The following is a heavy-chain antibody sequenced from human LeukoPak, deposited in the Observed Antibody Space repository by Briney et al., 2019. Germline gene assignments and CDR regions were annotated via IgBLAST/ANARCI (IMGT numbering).Heavy chain of an antibody. CDR3: GSGFGEFAAYGVDV. V-gene: IGHV3-23*01. D-gene: IGHD3-10*01. CDR1: GFTFSSYA. J-gene: IGHJ6*02. CDR2: ISGSGGGA. Sequence: AGGSLRLSCAASGFTFSSYAMSWVRQAPGKGLEWVSTISGSGGGAYYADSVKGRFIISRDNSKNTLYLQMNSLRAEDTAVYYCGSGFGEFAAYGVDVWGQGTTVTVSS.